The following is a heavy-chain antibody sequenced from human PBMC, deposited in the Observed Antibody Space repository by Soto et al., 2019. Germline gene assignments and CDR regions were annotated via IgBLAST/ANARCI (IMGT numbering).Heavy chain of an antibody. CDR1: GGTFSSYA. CDR2: IIPIFGTA. D-gene: IGHD5-12*01. V-gene: IGHV1-69*13. Sequence: SVKVSCKASGGTFSSYAISWVRQAPGQGLEWMGGIIPIFGTANYAQKFQGRVTITADESTSTAYMELSSLRSEDTAVYYCARDGVDIVEGPHKYGMDVWGQGTTVTVSS. CDR3: ARDGVDIVEGPHKYGMDV. J-gene: IGHJ6*02.